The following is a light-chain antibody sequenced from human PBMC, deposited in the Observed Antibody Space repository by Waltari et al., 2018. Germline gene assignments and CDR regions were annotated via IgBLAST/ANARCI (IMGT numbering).Light chain of an antibody. CDR3: QKYNSAST. CDR1: QGISNY. J-gene: IGKJ2*01. CDR2: AAS. Sequence: DIQMTQSPSSLSASVGDRVTITCRASQGISNYLAWYRQKPGKVPKLLIYAASTLQSGVPSRFSGSGSGTDFTLTISSLQPEDVATYYCQKYNSASTFGQGTKLEIK. V-gene: IGKV1-27*01.